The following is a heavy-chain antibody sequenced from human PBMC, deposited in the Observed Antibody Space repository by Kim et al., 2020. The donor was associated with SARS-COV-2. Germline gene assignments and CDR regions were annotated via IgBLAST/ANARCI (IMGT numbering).Heavy chain of an antibody. D-gene: IGHD6-19*01. CDR1: GYTFTGYY. Sequence: ASVKVSCKASGYTFTGYYMHWVRQAPGQGLELMGRINPNSGGTNYAQKFQGRVTMTRDTSISTAYMELSRLRSDDTAVYYCARSTLSIAVAGTTDYWGQGTLVTVSS. J-gene: IGHJ4*02. V-gene: IGHV1-2*06. CDR3: ARSTLSIAVAGTTDY. CDR2: INPNSGGT.